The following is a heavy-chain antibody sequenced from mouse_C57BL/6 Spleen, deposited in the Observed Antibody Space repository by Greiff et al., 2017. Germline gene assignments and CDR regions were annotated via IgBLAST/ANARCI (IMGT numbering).Heavy chain of an antibody. CDR2: SYPGDGDT. Sequence: VQLKQSGPELVKPGASVKISCKASGYAFSSSWMNWVTQRPGKGLEWIGRSYPGDGDTNYNGKFKGKATLPADKSSSTAYMQLSSLTSEDSAVYFGARRMTTVVAEAMDYWGQGTSVTVSS. D-gene: IGHD1-1*01. V-gene: IGHV1-82*01. CDR3: ARRMTTVVAEAMDY. CDR1: GYAFSSSW. J-gene: IGHJ4*01.